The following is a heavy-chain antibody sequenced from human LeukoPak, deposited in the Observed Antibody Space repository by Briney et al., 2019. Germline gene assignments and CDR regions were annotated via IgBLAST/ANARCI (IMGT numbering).Heavy chain of an antibody. V-gene: IGHV5-51*01. Sequence: GESLKISCKGSGYTFTNYWLGWVRQMPGKGLEWMAIIYPGDSDTRYSPSFQGQVTISVDESIRAAYLQWSSLRASDTGIYYCARSHIAARRGPFDIWGQGTMVTVSS. D-gene: IGHD6-6*01. J-gene: IGHJ3*02. CDR1: GYTFTNYW. CDR3: ARSHIAARRGPFDI. CDR2: IYPGDSDT.